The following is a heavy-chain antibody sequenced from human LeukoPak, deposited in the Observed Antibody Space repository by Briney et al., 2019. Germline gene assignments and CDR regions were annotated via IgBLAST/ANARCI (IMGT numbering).Heavy chain of an antibody. D-gene: IGHD1-26*01. Sequence: PGRSLRLSCVASGFTFTSYGILWVRQAPGKGLEWVAVIWPDGSNKYYADSVKGRFTISRDDSKITVYLQMNNLRVDDTALYYCARASGCYDFWGQGTLVTVSS. CDR3: ARASGCYDF. V-gene: IGHV3-33*01. CDR1: GFTFTSYG. J-gene: IGHJ4*02. CDR2: IWPDGSNK.